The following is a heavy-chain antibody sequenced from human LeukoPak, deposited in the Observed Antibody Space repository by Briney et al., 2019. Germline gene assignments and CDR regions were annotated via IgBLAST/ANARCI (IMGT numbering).Heavy chain of an antibody. D-gene: IGHD1-20*01. CDR3: AREPSYNWNPTTIDY. J-gene: IGHJ4*02. CDR2: IYYSGST. V-gene: IGHV4-39*07. CDR1: GGSISSSSYY. Sequence: SETLSLTCTVSGGSISSSSYYWGWIRQPPGKGLEWIGSIYYSGSTYYNPSLKSRVTISVDTSKNQFSLKLSSVTAADTAVYYCAREPSYNWNPTTIDYWGQGTLVTVSS.